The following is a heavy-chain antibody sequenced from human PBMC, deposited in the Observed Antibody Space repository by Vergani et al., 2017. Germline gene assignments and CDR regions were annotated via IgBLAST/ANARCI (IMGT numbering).Heavy chain of an antibody. CDR1: GGTFSSYT. Sequence: QVQLVQSGAEVKKPGSSVKVSCKASGGTFSSYTISWVRQAPGQGLEWMGWMNPNSGKTGYAQKFQGRVTLTGNTSISTAYMDLRSLRSEDTAKYFCARVPDFWTGYTDDWGQGTTITVSS. CDR3: ARVPDFWTGYTDD. J-gene: IGHJ6*02. D-gene: IGHD3/OR15-3a*01. CDR2: MNPNSGKT. V-gene: IGHV1-8*03.